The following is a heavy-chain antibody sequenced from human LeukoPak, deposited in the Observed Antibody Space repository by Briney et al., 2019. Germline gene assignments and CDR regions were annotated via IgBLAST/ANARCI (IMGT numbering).Heavy chain of an antibody. CDR2: IYSGGST. D-gene: IGHD6-13*01. CDR3: ARSKTSSSWYGNWFDP. J-gene: IGHJ5*02. Sequence: GGSLRLSCAAYGFTASSNYMSWVRQAPGKGLEWVSVIYSGGSTYYADSVKGRFTISRDNSKNTLYLQVNSLRAEDTAVYYCARSKTSSSWYGNWFDPWGQGTLVTVSS. CDR1: GFTASSNY. V-gene: IGHV3-53*01.